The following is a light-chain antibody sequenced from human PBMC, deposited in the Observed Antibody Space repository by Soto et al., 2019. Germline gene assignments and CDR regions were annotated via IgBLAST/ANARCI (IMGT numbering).Light chain of an antibody. V-gene: IGKV4-1*01. CDR2: WAS. Sequence: DIVMTQSPDSLAVSLGERATINCKSSRTVLYSPNSKNYLAWYQQKPGQPPKLLISWASTRESGVPDRFSGSGAGTDCTLTISSLQAGDAAVYYCQQYLGTPVTFGQGTRLEIK. J-gene: IGKJ5*01. CDR3: QQYLGTPVT. CDR1: RTVLYSPNSKNY.